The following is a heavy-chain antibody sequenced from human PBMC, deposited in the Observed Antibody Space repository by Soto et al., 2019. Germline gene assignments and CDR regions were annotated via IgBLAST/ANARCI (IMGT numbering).Heavy chain of an antibody. V-gene: IGHV3-30*18. CDR2: ISYDGRNK. D-gene: IGHD3-22*01. CDR1: GFTFSSYG. CDR3: AKGSVTMIVVEKNWYFDL. Sequence: GGSLRLSCAASGFTFSSYGMHWVRQAPGKGLEWVAIISYDGRNKYYADSVKGRFTISRDNSKNTLYLQMNSLRAEDTAVYYCAKGSVTMIVVEKNWYFDLWGRGTLVTVSS. J-gene: IGHJ2*01.